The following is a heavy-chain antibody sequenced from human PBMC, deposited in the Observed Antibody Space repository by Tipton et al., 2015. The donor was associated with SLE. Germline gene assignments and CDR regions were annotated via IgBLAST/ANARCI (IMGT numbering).Heavy chain of an antibody. CDR3: ASYGVALDY. D-gene: IGHD3-3*01. J-gene: IGHJ4*02. V-gene: IGHV4-61*01. CDR1: GYSISSGYY. CDR2: IYYSGST. Sequence: TLSLTCAVSGYSISSGYYWSWIRQPPGKGLEWIGYIYYSGSTNYNPSLKSRVTISVDTSKNQFSLKLSSVTAADTAVYYCASYGVALDYWDQGTLVTVSS.